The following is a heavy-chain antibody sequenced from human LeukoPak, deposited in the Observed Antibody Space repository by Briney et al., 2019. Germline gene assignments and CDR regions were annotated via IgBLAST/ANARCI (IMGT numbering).Heavy chain of an antibody. CDR3: ASLAAAGDFQH. CDR2: ISSSSSYI. Sequence: GGSLRLSCAASGFTFSSYSMNWVRQAPGKGLEWVSSISSSSSYIYYADSVKGRFTIPRDNAKNSLYLQMNSLRAEDTAVYYCASLAAAGDFQHWGQGTLVTVSS. V-gene: IGHV3-21*01. J-gene: IGHJ1*01. D-gene: IGHD6-13*01. CDR1: GFTFSSYS.